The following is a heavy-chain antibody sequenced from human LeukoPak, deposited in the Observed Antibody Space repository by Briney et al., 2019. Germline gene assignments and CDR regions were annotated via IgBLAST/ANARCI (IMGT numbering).Heavy chain of an antibody. CDR2: INPKSGGT. V-gene: IGHV1-2*02. Sequence: ASVKVSCKASGHTIIDYYMHWVRQAPGQGLEWMGWINPKSGGTTYAQRFQGRVTMTRDTSISTAYMELSRLRSDYTAVYYCARRLYYDFWSLDVWGQGTTVTVSS. J-gene: IGHJ6*02. D-gene: IGHD3-3*01. CDR3: ARRLYYDFWSLDV. CDR1: GHTIIDYY.